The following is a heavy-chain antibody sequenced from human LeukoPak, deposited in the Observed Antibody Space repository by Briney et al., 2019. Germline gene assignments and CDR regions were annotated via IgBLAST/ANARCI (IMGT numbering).Heavy chain of an antibody. D-gene: IGHD3-10*01. CDR3: ARDSYGSGSSYNDYYYYMDV. V-gene: IGHV4-39*07. J-gene: IGHJ6*03. Sequence: PSETLSLTCTVSGGSISSSSYYWGWIRQPPGKGLVWIGSIYYSGATNYNPSLKSRVSISIDTSKNQFSLKLSSVTPADTAVYYCARDSYGSGSSYNDYYYYMDVWGKGTTVTIS. CDR1: GGSISSSSYY. CDR2: IYYSGAT.